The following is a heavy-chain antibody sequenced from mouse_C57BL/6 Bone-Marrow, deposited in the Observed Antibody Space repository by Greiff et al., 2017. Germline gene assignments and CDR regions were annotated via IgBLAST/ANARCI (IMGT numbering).Heavy chain of an antibody. CDR3: ARHYYGSSYWYFDV. Sequence: EVQLVESGGGLVKPGGSLKLSCAASGFTFSDYGMHWVRQAPEKGLEWVAYISSGSSTIYYADTVKGRFTISRDNAKNTLFLQMTSLRSEDTAMYYCARHYYGSSYWYFDVWGTGTTVTVSS. V-gene: IGHV5-17*01. D-gene: IGHD1-1*01. J-gene: IGHJ1*03. CDR2: ISSGSSTI. CDR1: GFTFSDYG.